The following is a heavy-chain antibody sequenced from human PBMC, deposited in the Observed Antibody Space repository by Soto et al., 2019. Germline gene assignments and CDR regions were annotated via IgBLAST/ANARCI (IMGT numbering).Heavy chain of an antibody. CDR1: GGSISRYY. V-gene: IGHV4-59*01. CDR3: VIYVSSWYEEDYYCYVMDF. CDR2: IYYSGST. J-gene: IGHJ6*02. D-gene: IGHD6-13*01. Sequence: SETLSLSCTVSGGSISRYYWSWIRQPPGKGLERIGYIYYSGSTNYNPSLKSRVTISVDTSKNQFSLKLSSVTVADTAVYYCVIYVSSWYEEDYYCYVMDFWGQGTTVTV.